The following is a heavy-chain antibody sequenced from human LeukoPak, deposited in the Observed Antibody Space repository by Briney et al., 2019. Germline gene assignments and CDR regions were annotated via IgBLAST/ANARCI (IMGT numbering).Heavy chain of an antibody. CDR2: INPSGGST. V-gene: IGHV1-46*01. D-gene: IGHD3-10*02. CDR1: GYTFTSYY. CDR3: AELGITMIGGV. Sequence: ASVKVSCKASGYTFTSYYMHWVRQAPGQGLEWMGIINPSGGSTSYAQKFQGRVTMTGDNAKNSLYLQMNSLRAEDTAVYYCAELGITMIGGVWGKGTTVTISS. J-gene: IGHJ6*04.